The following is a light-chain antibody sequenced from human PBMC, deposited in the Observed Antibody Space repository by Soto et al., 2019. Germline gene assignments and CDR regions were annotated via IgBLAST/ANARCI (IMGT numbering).Light chain of an antibody. J-gene: IGLJ1*01. CDR3: YSYRGYYTRV. Sequence: QSALTQPASVSGSPGQSITISCTGTSSDVGGYNFVSWYQQHPGRAPKLLIYEVSRRPSGVSNRFSGSKSGDTASLTISGLQAEDEAAYYCYSYRGYYTRVLGNGTKVTV. CDR2: EVS. V-gene: IGLV2-14*01. CDR1: SSDVGGYNF.